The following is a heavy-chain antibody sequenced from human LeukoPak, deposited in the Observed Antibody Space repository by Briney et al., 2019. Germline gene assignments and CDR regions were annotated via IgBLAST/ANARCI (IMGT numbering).Heavy chain of an antibody. CDR3: ASGLTGPYYFDY. D-gene: IGHD3-9*01. J-gene: IGHJ4*02. V-gene: IGHV3-33*01. CDR2: IWYDGSSE. Sequence: PGGSLRLSCEASGFTFGSYSMHWVRQAPGKGLEWVAVIWYDGSSEYYAGSVKGRFTISRDNSRNTLYLQMNSLRGDDTAVYYCASGLTGPYYFDYWGQGTLVIVDS. CDR1: GFTFGSYS.